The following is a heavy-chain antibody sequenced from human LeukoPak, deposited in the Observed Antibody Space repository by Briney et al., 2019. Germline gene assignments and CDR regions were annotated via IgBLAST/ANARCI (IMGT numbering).Heavy chain of an antibody. J-gene: IGHJ4*02. V-gene: IGHV4-30-4*01. Sequence: SQTLSLTCTVSGGSISSGDYYWPWPRQPPGKGLEWIGYIYYSGSTYYNPSLKSRLTISVDTSKKQFSLKLTSVTAADTAVYFCARGVGSSWYGDWGQGTLVTVSS. CDR3: ARGVGSSWYGD. CDR1: GGSISSGDYY. D-gene: IGHD6-13*01. CDR2: IYYSGST.